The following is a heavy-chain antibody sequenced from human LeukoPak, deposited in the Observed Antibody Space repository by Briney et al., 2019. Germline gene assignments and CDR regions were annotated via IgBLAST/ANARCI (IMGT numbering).Heavy chain of an antibody. CDR3: ARARDGPYYYYGMDV. Sequence: PSETLSLTCTVSGGSISSGDYYWSWIRQPPGKGLEWIGYIYYSGSTYYNPSLKSRVTISVDTSKNQFSLKLSSVTAADTAVYYCARARDGPYYYYGMDVWGKGTTVTVSS. V-gene: IGHV4-30-4*02. CDR2: IYYSGST. J-gene: IGHJ6*04. CDR1: GGSISSGDYY. D-gene: IGHD5-24*01.